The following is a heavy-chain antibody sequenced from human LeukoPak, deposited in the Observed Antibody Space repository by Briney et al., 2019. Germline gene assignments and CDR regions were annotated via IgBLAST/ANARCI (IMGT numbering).Heavy chain of an antibody. CDR2: INHSGST. V-gene: IGHV4-34*01. CDR1: GGSFSGYY. D-gene: IGHD3-10*01. CDR3: ARGKKGRGVFDY. J-gene: IGHJ4*02. Sequence: SETLSLTCAVYGGSFSGYYWSWIRQPPGKGLEWIGEINHSGSTNYNPSLKNRVTISVDTSKNQFSLKLSSVTAADTAVYYCARGKKGRGVFDYWGQGTLVTVSS.